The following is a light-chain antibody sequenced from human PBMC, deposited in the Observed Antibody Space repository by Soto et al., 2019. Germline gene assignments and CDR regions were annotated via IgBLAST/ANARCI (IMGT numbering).Light chain of an antibody. CDR3: SSYTINNPYA. V-gene: IGLV2-14*01. J-gene: IGLJ1*01. Sequence: QSVLSHPRSACWSPGQSVTIACTGTSSDVGANIFVSWHQQHPGKAPKLMIYAVSSRPSGVSYRFSGSKSGNTASLTISGPQAEDEADYYCSSYTINNPYAFGTGTKVTVL. CDR2: AVS. CDR1: SSDVGANIF.